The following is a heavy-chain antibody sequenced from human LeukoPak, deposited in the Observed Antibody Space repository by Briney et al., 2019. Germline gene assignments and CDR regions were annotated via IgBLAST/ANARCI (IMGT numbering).Heavy chain of an antibody. CDR1: GFTFSDYY. J-gene: IGHJ5*02. Sequence: GGSLRLSCAASGFTFSDYYMSWIRQAPRKGLEWVSYISSSGSTIYYADSVKGRFTISRDNAKNSLYLQMNSLRAEDTAVYYCARGYCSGGSCFVDPWGQGTLVTVSS. V-gene: IGHV3-11*01. D-gene: IGHD2-15*01. CDR2: ISSSGSTI. CDR3: ARGYCSGGSCFVDP.